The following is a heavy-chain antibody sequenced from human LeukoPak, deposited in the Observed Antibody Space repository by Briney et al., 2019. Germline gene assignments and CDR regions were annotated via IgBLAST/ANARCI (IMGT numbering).Heavy chain of an antibody. CDR3: AKGRWELRTFFDY. Sequence: GGSLRLSCAASGFTFSSYGMSWVRQAPGKGLEWVSAISGSGGSTYYADSVKGRFTISRDNSKNTLYLPMNSLRAEDTAVYYCAKGRWELRTFFDYWGQGTLVTVSS. CDR2: ISGSGGST. J-gene: IGHJ4*02. CDR1: GFTFSSYG. D-gene: IGHD1-26*01. V-gene: IGHV3-23*01.